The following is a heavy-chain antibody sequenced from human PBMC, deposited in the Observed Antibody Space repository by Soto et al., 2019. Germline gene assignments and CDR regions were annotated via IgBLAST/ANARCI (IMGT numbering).Heavy chain of an antibody. CDR2: ISSSSSYT. Sequence: KSGGSLRLSCAASGFTFSDYYMSWIRQAPGKGLEWVSYISSSSSYTNYADSVKGRFTISRDNAKNSLYLQMNSLRAEDTAVYYCAMSDPGWFGELLSAYYYYGMDVWGQGTTVTVSS. CDR1: GFTFSDYY. D-gene: IGHD3-10*01. CDR3: AMSDPGWFGELLSAYYYYGMDV. V-gene: IGHV3-11*06. J-gene: IGHJ6*02.